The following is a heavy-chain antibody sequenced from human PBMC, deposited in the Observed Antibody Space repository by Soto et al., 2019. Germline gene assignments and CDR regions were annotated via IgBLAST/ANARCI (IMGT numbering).Heavy chain of an antibody. CDR3: ARGIASAGFDY. V-gene: IGHV4-59*01. CDR2: IYYSGST. CDR1: GDSISSYY. J-gene: IGHJ4*02. Sequence: ASEILSLTCTVSGDSISSYYWSWIRQPPGKGLEWIGYIYYSGSTNYNPSLKSRVTISVDTSKNQFSLKLSSVAAADTAVYFCARGIASAGFDYWGQGTLVTVSS. D-gene: IGHD6-13*01.